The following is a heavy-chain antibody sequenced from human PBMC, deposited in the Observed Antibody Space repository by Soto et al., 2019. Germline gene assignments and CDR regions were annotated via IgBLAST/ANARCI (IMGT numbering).Heavy chain of an antibody. V-gene: IGHV4-39*01. D-gene: IGHD4-17*01. CDR3: ASPPATVTTRYYYYMDV. J-gene: IGHJ6*03. CDR1: GGSISSSSYY. Sequence: SETLSLTCTVSGGSISSSSYYWGWIRQPPGKGLEWIGRVFYTGSTYYNPSLQSRVTISVDTSKNQFSLKLSSVTAADTAVYYCASPPATVTTRYYYYMDVWGKGTTVTVSS. CDR2: VFYTGST.